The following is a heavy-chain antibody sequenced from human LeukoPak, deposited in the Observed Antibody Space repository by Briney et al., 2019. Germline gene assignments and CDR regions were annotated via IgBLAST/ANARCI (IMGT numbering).Heavy chain of an antibody. CDR2: IYYSGST. V-gene: IGHV4-39*01. D-gene: IGHD2-15*01. CDR3: ARHGPMMAATPFDY. J-gene: IGHJ4*02. CDR1: GGSISSSSYY. Sequence: SETLSLTCTVSGGSISSSSYYWGWIRQPPGKGLEWIGSIYYSGSTYYNPSLKSRVTISVDTSKNQFSLKLSSVTAADTAVYYCARHGPMMAATPFDYWGQGTLVTVSS.